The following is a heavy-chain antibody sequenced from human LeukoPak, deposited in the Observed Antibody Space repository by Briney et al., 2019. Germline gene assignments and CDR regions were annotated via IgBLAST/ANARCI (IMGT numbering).Heavy chain of an antibody. J-gene: IGHJ4*02. Sequence: GRSLRLSCAASGFTFSSYAMHWVRQAPGKGLEWVAVISYDGSNKYYADSVKGRFTISRDNSKNTLYLQMNSLRAEDTAVYYCARVSDYGDYSGTFFDYWGQGTLVTVSS. CDR1: GFTFSSYA. D-gene: IGHD4-17*01. CDR2: ISYDGSNK. CDR3: ARVSDYGDYSGTFFDY. V-gene: IGHV3-30-3*01.